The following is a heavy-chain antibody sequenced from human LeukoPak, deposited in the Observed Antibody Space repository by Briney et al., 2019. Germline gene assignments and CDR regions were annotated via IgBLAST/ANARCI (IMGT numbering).Heavy chain of an antibody. D-gene: IGHD3-3*01. CDR3: ARGKGRGAGCFS. CDR2: VYYDGSKK. V-gene: IGHV3-33*01. CDR1: GFTFSSYG. Sequence: PGGSLRLSCAASGFTFSSYGMHWVRQAPGKGLEWLAIVYYDGSKKYYADSVRGRFTISRDNSKNTVYLQMNSLRADDTAVYYCARGKGRGAGCFSWGQGTLVTVSS. J-gene: IGHJ5*02.